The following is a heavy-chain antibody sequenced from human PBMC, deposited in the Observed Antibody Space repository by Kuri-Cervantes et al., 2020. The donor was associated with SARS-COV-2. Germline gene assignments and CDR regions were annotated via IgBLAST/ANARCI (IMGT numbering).Heavy chain of an antibody. Sequence: PQTLSPTSTVAGRSISRYYWSWIRQPPGKGLEWIGYIPYSGNTNNNPTLKGRVTISVDTSKNQFSLRLSSVTAADTAVYYCARSTPFRRLVVISQGGAFDIWGQGTMVTVSS. CDR2: IPYSGNT. CDR3: ARSTPFRRLVVISQGGAFDI. J-gene: IGHJ3*02. CDR1: GRSISRYY. V-gene: IGHV4-59*01. D-gene: IGHD3-22*01.